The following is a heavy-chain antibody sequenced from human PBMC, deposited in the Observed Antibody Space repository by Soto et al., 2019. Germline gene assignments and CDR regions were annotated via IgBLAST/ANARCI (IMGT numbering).Heavy chain of an antibody. J-gene: IGHJ4*02. D-gene: IGHD6-13*01. CDR1: GGSISSSSYY. Sequence: SETLSLTCTVSGGSISSSSYYWGWIRQPPGKGLEWIGYIYHSGSTYYNPSLKSRVTISVDRSKNQFSLKLSSLTAADTAVYYCARGGGSSSWYRNPNFDYWGQGTLVTVSS. CDR3: ARGGGSSSWYRNPNFDY. CDR2: IYHSGST. V-gene: IGHV4-30-2*01.